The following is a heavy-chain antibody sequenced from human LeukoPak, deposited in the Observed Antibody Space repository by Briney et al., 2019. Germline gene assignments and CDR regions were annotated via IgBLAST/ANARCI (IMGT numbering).Heavy chain of an antibody. Sequence: ASVKVSCKASGYTFTGYYMHWVRQAPGQGLEWMGWINPNSGGTNYAQKFQGWVTMTRDTSISTAYMELSRLRSDDTAVYYCARSSGGYCSSTSCPFYYYGMDVWGQGTTVTVSS. CDR2: INPNSGGT. CDR1: GYTFTGYY. V-gene: IGHV1-2*04. CDR3: ARSSGGYCSSTSCPFYYYGMDV. J-gene: IGHJ6*02. D-gene: IGHD2-2*03.